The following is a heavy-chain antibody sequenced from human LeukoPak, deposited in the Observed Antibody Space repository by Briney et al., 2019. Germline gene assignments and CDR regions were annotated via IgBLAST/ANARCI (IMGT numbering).Heavy chain of an antibody. Sequence: GGSLRLSCAASGFTFSGYAMSWVRQAPGKGLEWVSAISGSGGSTYYADSVKGRFTISRDNSKNTLYLQMNSLRAEDTAIYYCAKFHVNFSSGWLRSFDYWGQGTLVTVSS. V-gene: IGHV3-23*01. CDR1: GFTFSGYA. J-gene: IGHJ4*02. CDR3: AKFHVNFSSGWLRSFDY. CDR2: ISGSGGST. D-gene: IGHD6-19*01.